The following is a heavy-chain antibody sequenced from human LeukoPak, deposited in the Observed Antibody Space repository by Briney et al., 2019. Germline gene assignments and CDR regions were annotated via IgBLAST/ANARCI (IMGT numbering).Heavy chain of an antibody. J-gene: IGHJ4*02. CDR3: AVGGYYDSSGYYCDY. CDR1: GGSISSYY. CDR2: IYYSGST. D-gene: IGHD3-22*01. V-gene: IGHV4-59*01. Sequence: PSETLSLTCTVSGGSISSYYWNWIRQPPGKGLEWIGYIYYSGSTNYNPSLKSRVTISVDTSKNQFSLKLSSVTAADTAVYYCAVGGYYDSSGYYCDYWGQGTLVTVSS.